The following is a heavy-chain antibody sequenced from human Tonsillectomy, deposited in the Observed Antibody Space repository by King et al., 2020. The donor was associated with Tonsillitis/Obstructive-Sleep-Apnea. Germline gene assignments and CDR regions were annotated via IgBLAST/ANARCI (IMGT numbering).Heavy chain of an antibody. J-gene: IGHJ4*02. V-gene: IGHV2-5*02. CDR2: IYWDDDK. CDR1: GFSLGTSGVG. D-gene: IGHD2-15*01. CDR3: AHLGYCSGGSCYSFDY. Sequence: TLKESGPTLVKPPQTLTLTCTFSGFSLGTSGVGVGWIRQPPGQALEWLALIYWDDDKRYSPSLKSRLTITKDTSKNQVVLTMTNMDPVDTATYYCAHLGYCSGGSCYSFDYWGQGTLVTVSS.